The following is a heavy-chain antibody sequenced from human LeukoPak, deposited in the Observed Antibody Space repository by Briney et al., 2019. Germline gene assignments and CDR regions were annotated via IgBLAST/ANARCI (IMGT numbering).Heavy chain of an antibody. CDR3: TRGFRDV. J-gene: IGHJ6*04. Sequence: GGSLRLSCAASGFTFSSYGMHWVRQAPGKGLVWVSRIKTDGSNTGYADSVKGRFTISRDNAKNTLYLQMNSLRAEDTAVYYCTRGFRDVWGKGTTVIVSS. CDR2: IKTDGSNT. CDR1: GFTFSSYG. V-gene: IGHV3-74*01.